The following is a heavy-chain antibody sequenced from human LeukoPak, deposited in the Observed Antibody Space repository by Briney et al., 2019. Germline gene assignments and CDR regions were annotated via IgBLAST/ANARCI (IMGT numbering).Heavy chain of an antibody. CDR3: ARGALRYSDY. J-gene: IGHJ4*02. CDR1: GFTFSIYS. Sequence: GGSLRLSCAASGFTFSIYSMNWVRQAPGKGLEWVSSISSSSSAIYYAASVKGRFTISRDNAKNSLYLQMNSLRDEDTAVYYCARGALRYSDYWGQGTLVTVSS. D-gene: IGHD3-9*01. V-gene: IGHV3-48*02. CDR2: ISSSSSAI.